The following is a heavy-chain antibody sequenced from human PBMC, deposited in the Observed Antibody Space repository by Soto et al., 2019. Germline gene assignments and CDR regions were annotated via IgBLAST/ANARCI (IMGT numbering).Heavy chain of an antibody. J-gene: IGHJ4*02. CDR2: INGDGSTT. V-gene: IGHV3-74*02. CDR3: ASIPMVRGPSDY. D-gene: IGHD3-10*01. CDR1: GFSFSSNW. Sequence: EVQMVESGGGLVQPGGYLRLSCAASGFSFSSNWMHWVRQAPGKGLVWVARINGDGSTTQYADSVQGRFTISRDNTENTLYLRMNSLRADDTAVYYCASIPMVRGPSDYWGQGALVTVSS.